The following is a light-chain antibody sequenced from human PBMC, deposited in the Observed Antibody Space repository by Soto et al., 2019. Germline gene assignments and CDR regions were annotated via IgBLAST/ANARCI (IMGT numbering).Light chain of an antibody. V-gene: IGKV1-39*01. CDR2: ATS. J-gene: IGKJ5*01. CDR3: QQTDSTPPIT. CDR1: QNINTY. Sequence: DIQMTQSPSSLSASVGDRVTITCRASQNINTYLNWYQQKPGKVPKLLIYATSSLQSGVPSRFSGSGSGTDFTLTISSLQPEDSGTYYCQQTDSTPPITFGQGTRLEMK.